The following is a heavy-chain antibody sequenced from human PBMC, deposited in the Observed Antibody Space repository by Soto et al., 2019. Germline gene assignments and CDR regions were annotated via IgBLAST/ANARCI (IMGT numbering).Heavy chain of an antibody. CDR1: GFSLSTSGVG. CDR2: IYWDDDK. Sequence: QITLKESGPTLVKPTQTLTLTCTFSGFSLSTSGVGVGWIRQPPGKALEWLALIYWDDDKRYSPSLKSRLTLXXDXSXXQVVLTMTNMDPVDTATYYCAHISTTVSDSFAFDYWGQGTLVTVSS. V-gene: IGHV2-5*02. J-gene: IGHJ4*02. CDR3: AHISTTVSDSFAFDY. D-gene: IGHD4-17*01.